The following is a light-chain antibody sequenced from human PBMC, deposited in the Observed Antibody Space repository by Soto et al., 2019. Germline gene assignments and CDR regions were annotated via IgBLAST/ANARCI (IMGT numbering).Light chain of an antibody. CDR3: CSYAGTDTFAV. J-gene: IGLJ2*01. CDR2: EGS. Sequence: QSALTQPASVSGSPGQSITISCTGTSSDVGNYNLVSWYQLHPGKAPTLIIYEGSLRPSGVSHRFSASKSGNTASLTISGLQAEDEADYYCCSYAGTDTFAVFGGGTKLTVL. CDR1: SSDVGNYNL. V-gene: IGLV2-23*03.